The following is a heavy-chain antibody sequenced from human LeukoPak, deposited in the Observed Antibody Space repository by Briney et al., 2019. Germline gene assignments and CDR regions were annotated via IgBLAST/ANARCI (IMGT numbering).Heavy chain of an antibody. CDR3: AKDRAGSSGTRRGIDY. D-gene: IGHD3-10*01. V-gene: IGHV3-23*01. CDR2: ISGSGGTT. J-gene: IGHJ4*02. Sequence: GGSLRLSCAASRFTFSSYAMSWVRHAPGKGLEWVSAISGSGGTTYYADSVKGRFTISRDSSKNTVYLQMNSLRAEDTAVYYCAKDRAGSSGTRRGIDYWGQGTLVTVSS. CDR1: RFTFSSYA.